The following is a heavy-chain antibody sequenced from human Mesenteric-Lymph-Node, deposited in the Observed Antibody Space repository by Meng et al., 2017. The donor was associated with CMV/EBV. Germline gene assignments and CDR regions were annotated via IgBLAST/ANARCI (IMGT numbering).Heavy chain of an antibody. Sequence: GESLKISCAASGFTFSSYIMHWVRQPPGKGLEWVALISYDGNIEYYAESVKGRFTISRDTSKNTLYLQMNSLRSEDTGVYYCARDRLPYYDFWSGYYTGLVRGQEYGMDVWGQGTTVTVSS. CDR1: GFTFSSYI. V-gene: IGHV3-30-3*01. J-gene: IGHJ6*02. CDR3: ARDRLPYYDFWSGYYTGLVRGQEYGMDV. D-gene: IGHD3-3*01. CDR2: ISYDGNIE.